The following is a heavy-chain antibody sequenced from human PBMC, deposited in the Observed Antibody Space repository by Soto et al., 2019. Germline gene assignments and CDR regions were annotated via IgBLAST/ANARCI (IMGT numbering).Heavy chain of an antibody. J-gene: IGHJ4*02. Sequence: EVQLLESGGGLVQPGGSLRLSCAASGFTFSSYAMSWVRQAPGKGLEWVSGISGSGGSTYYADSVKGRFTISRDNSKNTLYRQMNSLRAEDTAVYYCAKDSRGGYSGYDCGFDYWGQGTLVTVSS. CDR1: GFTFSSYA. D-gene: IGHD5-12*01. CDR3: AKDSRGGYSGYDCGFDY. CDR2: ISGSGGST. V-gene: IGHV3-23*01.